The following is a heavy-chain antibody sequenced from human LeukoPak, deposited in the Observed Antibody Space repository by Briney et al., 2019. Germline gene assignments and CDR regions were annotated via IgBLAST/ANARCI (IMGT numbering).Heavy chain of an antibody. D-gene: IGHD2-21*02. CDR2: IYYSGST. CDR3: ARNRIVVVTAAFDY. V-gene: IGHV4-31*03. J-gene: IGHJ4*02. Sequence: PSETLSLTCTVSGGSISSGGYYWSWIRQHPGKGLEWIGYIYYSGSTYYNPSLKSRVTISVDTSKNQFSLKLSSVTAADTAVYYCARNRIVVVTAAFDYWGQGTLVTVSS. CDR1: GGSISSGGYY.